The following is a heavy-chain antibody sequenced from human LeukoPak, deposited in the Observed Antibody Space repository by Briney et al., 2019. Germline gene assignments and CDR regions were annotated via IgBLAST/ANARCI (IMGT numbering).Heavy chain of an antibody. CDR3: AREDSSSWPYYYGMDV. CDR2: ISSSSSYI. J-gene: IGHJ6*02. Sequence: GGSLRLSCAASGFTFSSYSMNWVRQAPGRGLEWVSSISSSSSYIYYADSVKGRFTISRDNAKNSLYLQMNSLRAEDTAVYYCAREDSSSWPYYYGMDVWGQGTTVTVSS. D-gene: IGHD6-13*01. V-gene: IGHV3-21*01. CDR1: GFTFSSYS.